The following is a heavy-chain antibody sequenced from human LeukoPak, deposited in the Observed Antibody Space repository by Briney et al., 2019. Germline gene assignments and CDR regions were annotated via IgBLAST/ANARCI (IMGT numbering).Heavy chain of an antibody. CDR3: ARGDCSGGSCYFARRFEYFQH. D-gene: IGHD2-15*01. Sequence: SETLSLTCAVYGGSFCGYYWSWIRQPPGKGLEWIGEINHSGSTNYNPSLKSRVTTSVDTSKNQFSLKLSSVTAADTAVYHCARGDCSGGSCYFARRFEYFQHWGQGTLVIVSS. J-gene: IGHJ1*01. V-gene: IGHV4-34*01. CDR2: INHSGST. CDR1: GGSFCGYY.